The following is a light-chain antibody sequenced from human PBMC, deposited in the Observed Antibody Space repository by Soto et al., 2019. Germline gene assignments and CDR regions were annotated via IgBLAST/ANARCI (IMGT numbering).Light chain of an antibody. CDR2: SNN. J-gene: IGLJ3*02. Sequence: QSVLNQPPSASGTPGQRVTISCSGSSSNIGSNSVNWYQQLPGTAPKLLIYSNNQRPSGVPDRFSGSKSGTSSSLAISGLQSEDEADYYSAAWDDSLNGNWVFGGGTKLTVL. CDR1: SSNIGSNS. V-gene: IGLV1-44*01. CDR3: AAWDDSLNGNWV.